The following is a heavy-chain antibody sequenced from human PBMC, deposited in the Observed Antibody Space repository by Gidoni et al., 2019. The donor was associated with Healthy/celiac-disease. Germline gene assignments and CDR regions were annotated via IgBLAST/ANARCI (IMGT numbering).Heavy chain of an antibody. CDR1: GGSFSGYY. V-gene: IGHV4-34*01. CDR2: INHSGST. D-gene: IGHD1-26*01. Sequence: QVQLQQWGAGLLKPSETLSLTCAVYGGSFSGYYWSWIRQPPGKGLEWIGEINHSGSTNYNPSLKSRVTISVDTSKNQFSLKLSSVTAADTAVYYCARGPRYSGSYWAYWGQGTLVTVSS. J-gene: IGHJ4*02. CDR3: ARGPRYSGSYWAY.